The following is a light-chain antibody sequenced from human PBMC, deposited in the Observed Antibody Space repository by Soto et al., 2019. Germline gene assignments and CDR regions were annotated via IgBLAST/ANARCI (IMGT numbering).Light chain of an antibody. Sequence: EIVLTQSPGTLSLSPGERATLSCRASQSVSSSYLAWYQQKPGQAPRLLIYGASSRAAGVPDRFSGSGSGTDFTLTISRLEPEDFAVYYCQHYGSSHPFTFGPGTKVDI. V-gene: IGKV3-20*01. CDR3: QHYGSSHPFT. CDR1: QSVSSSY. J-gene: IGKJ3*01. CDR2: GAS.